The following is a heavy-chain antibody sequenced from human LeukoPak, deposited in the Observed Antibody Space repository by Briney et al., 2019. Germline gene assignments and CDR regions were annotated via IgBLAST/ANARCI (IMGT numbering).Heavy chain of an antibody. V-gene: IGHV4-59*01. CDR3: ARGSGWYLY. D-gene: IGHD6-19*01. CDR2: IHYSGST. CDR1: GGSINNYY. J-gene: IGHJ4*02. Sequence: SETLSLTCTVSGGSINNYYWSWIRQPAGKGLEWIGYIHYSGSTNYNPSLKSRVTISVDTSKNQFSLNLSSVTAADTAVYYCARGSGWYLYWGQGTLVTVSS.